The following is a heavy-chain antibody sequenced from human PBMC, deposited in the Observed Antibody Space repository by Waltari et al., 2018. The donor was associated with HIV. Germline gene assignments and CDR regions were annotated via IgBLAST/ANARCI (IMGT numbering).Heavy chain of an antibody. V-gene: IGHV1-2*06. CDR2: INPNSGGT. J-gene: IGHJ4*02. CDR3: ARDPQDGYSYGPNDSSGSLFDY. Sequence: QAPGQGLEWMGRINPNSGGTNYAQKFQGRVTMTRDTSISTAYMELSRLRSDDTAVYYCARDPQDGYSYGPNDSSGSLFDYWGQGTLVTVSS. D-gene: IGHD3-22*01.